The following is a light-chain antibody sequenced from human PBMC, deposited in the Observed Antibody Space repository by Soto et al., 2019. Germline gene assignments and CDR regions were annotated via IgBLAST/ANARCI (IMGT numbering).Light chain of an antibody. CDR3: QQYNSWPYT. V-gene: IGKV3-15*01. J-gene: IGKJ2*01. CDR2: GAS. Sequence: EIVMTQSPATLSVSPGEGATLSCRASQSISSNLARYQQKPGQAPRLLIYGASTRATDIPARFSGSVSGTEFILTISSLQSEDFAAYYCQQYNSWPYTFGQGTNLEIK. CDR1: QSISSN.